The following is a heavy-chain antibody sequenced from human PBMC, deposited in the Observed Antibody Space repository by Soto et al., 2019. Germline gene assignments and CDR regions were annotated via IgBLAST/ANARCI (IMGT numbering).Heavy chain of an antibody. D-gene: IGHD3-10*01. V-gene: IGHV3-30*18. CDR2: ISYDGSNK. J-gene: IGHJ3*02. Sequence: GGSLRLSCAASGFTFSSYGMHWVRQAPGKGLEWVAVISYDGSNKYYADSVKGRFTISRDNSKNTLYLQMNSLRAEDTAVYYCAKDTMVRGVHDAFDIWGQGTMVTVSS. CDR1: GFTFSSYG. CDR3: AKDTMVRGVHDAFDI.